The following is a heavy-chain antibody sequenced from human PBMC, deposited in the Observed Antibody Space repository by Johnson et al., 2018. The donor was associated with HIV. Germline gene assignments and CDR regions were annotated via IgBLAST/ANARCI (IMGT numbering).Heavy chain of an antibody. CDR1: GFTVSSNY. CDR3: ARSKDCSGGSCPDAFDI. CDR2: IKSDGTST. J-gene: IGHJ3*02. D-gene: IGHD2-15*01. Sequence: VQLVESGGGLVQPGRSLKLSCAASGFTVSSNYMSWVRQAPGKGLEWVSRIKSDGTSTTSADSVRGRFTISRDNAKNTLYLQMNSLRADDTAGYYCARSKDCSGGSCPDAFDIWGQGTMVIVSA. V-gene: IGHV3-74*02.